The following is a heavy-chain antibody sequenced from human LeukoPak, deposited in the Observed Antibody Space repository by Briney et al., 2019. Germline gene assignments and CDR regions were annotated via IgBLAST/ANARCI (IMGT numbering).Heavy chain of an antibody. Sequence: PSETLSLTCTVSGGSFTTYYWSWIRQPAGRGLEWIGHIDSSGTTNYNPSLKSRVTMSTGPSKNQFSLKLSSVTAADTAVYFCARGEKPTYGDSYYYYYYMDVWGQGTTVTVSS. CDR2: IDSSGTT. V-gene: IGHV4-4*07. D-gene: IGHD4-17*01. J-gene: IGHJ6*03. CDR3: ARGEKPTYGDSYYYYYYMDV. CDR1: GGSFTTYY.